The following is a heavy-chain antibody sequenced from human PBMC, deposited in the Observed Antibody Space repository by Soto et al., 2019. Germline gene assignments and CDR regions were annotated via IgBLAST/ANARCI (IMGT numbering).Heavy chain of an antibody. V-gene: IGHV3-21*01. D-gene: IGHD6-13*01. CDR1: GFTFSSYS. CDR2: ISSSSSYI. J-gene: IGHJ5*02. Sequence: GGSLRLSCAASGFTFSSYSMNWVRQAPGKGLEWVSSISSSSSYIYYADSVKGRFTISRDNAKNSLYLQMNSLRAEDTAVYYCARDARYSSSYNWFDPWGQGTLVTVSS. CDR3: ARDARYSSSYNWFDP.